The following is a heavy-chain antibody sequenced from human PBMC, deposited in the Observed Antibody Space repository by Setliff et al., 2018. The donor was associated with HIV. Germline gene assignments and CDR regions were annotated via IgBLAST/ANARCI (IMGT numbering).Heavy chain of an antibody. D-gene: IGHD3-3*01. CDR2: INPNSGGT. CDR3: ARDRSDYYYYYGMDV. CDR1: GYTFTGYY. Sequence: GASVKVSCKASGYTFTGYYMHWVRQAPGQGLEWMGWINPNSGGTNYAQKFQGRVTMTRDTSMSTAYMELRRLRSDDTAVYYCARDRSDYYYYYGMDVWGQGTTVTVSS. V-gene: IGHV1-2*02. J-gene: IGHJ6*02.